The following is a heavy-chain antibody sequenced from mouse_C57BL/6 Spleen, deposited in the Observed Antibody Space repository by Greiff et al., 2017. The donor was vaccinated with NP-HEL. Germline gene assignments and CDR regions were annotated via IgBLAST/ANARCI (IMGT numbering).Heavy chain of an antibody. J-gene: IGHJ3*01. CDR2: IDPETGGT. D-gene: IGHD1-1*01. V-gene: IGHV1-15*01. Sequence: QDQLQQSGAELVRPGASVTLSCKASGYTFTDYEMHWVKQTPVHGLEWIGAIDPETGGTAYNQKFKGKAILTADKSSSTAYMELRSLTSEDSAVYYCTRWGNPTGFAYWGQGTLVTVSA. CDR1: GYTFTDYE. CDR3: TRWGNPTGFAY.